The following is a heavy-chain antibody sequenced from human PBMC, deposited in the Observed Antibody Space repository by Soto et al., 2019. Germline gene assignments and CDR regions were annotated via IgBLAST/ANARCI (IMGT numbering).Heavy chain of an antibody. J-gene: IGHJ6*02. V-gene: IGHV4-34*01. Sequence: QVQLQQWGAGLLKPSETLSLTCAVYGGSFSGYYWSWIRQPPGKGLEWIGEINHSGSTNYNPSLKSRVTISVDTSKNQFSLKLSSVTAADTAVYYCAREAGAAPSYYYYGMDVWGQGTTVTVSS. D-gene: IGHD6-6*01. CDR1: GGSFSGYY. CDR2: INHSGST. CDR3: AREAGAAPSYYYYGMDV.